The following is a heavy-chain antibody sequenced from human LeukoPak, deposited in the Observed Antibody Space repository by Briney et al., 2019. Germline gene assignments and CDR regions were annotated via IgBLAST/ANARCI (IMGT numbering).Heavy chain of an antibody. Sequence: ASVTVSCKASGYSFTRYYLHWVRQAPGQGLEGMGWINSNSGDTKVAQKFQGRVTMTRDTSITTAYMELSNLISDDMAVYYCARDQGDYYCTSTSCSGGAFDFWGQGTMVTVSS. CDR2: INSNSGDT. D-gene: IGHD2-2*01. CDR3: ARDQGDYYCTSTSCSGGAFDF. CDR1: GYSFTRYY. J-gene: IGHJ3*01. V-gene: IGHV1-2*02.